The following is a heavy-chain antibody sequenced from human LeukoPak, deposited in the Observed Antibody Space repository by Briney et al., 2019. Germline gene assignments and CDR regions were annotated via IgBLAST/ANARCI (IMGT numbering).Heavy chain of an antibody. V-gene: IGHV3-15*01. CDR1: GITFISAW. CDR3: ATALRGVGF. Sequence: RGSLRLSCAASGITFISAWMKWVRQAPGKGLEWVGRIKSKTDGGTAEHAAPVKGRFIISRDDSKNILYLQMNSLNSDDTGVYYCATALRGVGFWGQGTLVTVPS. D-gene: IGHD3-3*01. J-gene: IGHJ4*02. CDR2: IKSKTDGGTA.